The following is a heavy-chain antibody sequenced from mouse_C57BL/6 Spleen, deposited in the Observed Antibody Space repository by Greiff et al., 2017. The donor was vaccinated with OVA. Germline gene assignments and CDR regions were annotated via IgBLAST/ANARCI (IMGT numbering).Heavy chain of an antibody. J-gene: IGHJ2*01. CDR3: ARPSYYGSSQAYDY. Sequence: VKLQESGAELARPGASVKLSCTASGYTFTRYGISWVKQRTGQGLEWIGEIYPRSGNTYYTEKFKGKATLTADKSSSTAYMELRSLTSEDSAVDFCARPSYYGSSQAYDYWGQGTTLTVSS. CDR2: IYPRSGNT. D-gene: IGHD1-1*01. CDR1: GYTFTRYG. V-gene: IGHV1-81*01.